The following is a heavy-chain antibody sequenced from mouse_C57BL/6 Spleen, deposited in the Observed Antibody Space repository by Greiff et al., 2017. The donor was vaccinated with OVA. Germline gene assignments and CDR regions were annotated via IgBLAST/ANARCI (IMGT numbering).Heavy chain of an antibody. D-gene: IGHD3-2*02. V-gene: IGHV1-80*01. J-gene: IGHJ2*01. CDR1: GYAFSSYW. CDR3: ARDSSGLGGYFDY. CDR2: IYPGDGDT. Sequence: LVESGAELVKPGASVKISCKASGYAFSSYWMNWVKQRPGKGLEWIGQIYPGDGDTNYNGKFKGKATLTADKSSSTAYMQLSSLTSEDSAVYFCARDSSGLGGYFDYWGQGTTLTVSS.